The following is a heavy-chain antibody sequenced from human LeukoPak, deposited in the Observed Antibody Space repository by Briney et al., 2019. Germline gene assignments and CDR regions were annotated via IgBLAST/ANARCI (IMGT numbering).Heavy chain of an antibody. Sequence: PGGSLRLSCATSGFTFNIYWMQWVRQVPRKGLVWVSRIDSNGGGATYADSVKGRFTTSRDNGNNTMYLQMNSLRVEDTAVYYCAKGHTDYGTGFDCWGQGTLVIVSS. J-gene: IGHJ4*02. CDR1: GFTFNIYW. V-gene: IGHV3-74*03. D-gene: IGHD4-17*01. CDR3: AKGHTDYGTGFDC. CDR2: IDSNGGGA.